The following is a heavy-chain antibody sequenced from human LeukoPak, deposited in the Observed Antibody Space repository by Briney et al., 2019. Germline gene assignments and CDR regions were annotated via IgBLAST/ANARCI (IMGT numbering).Heavy chain of an antibody. CDR3: ARDTSSYFDY. CDR1: GFAFSSNW. V-gene: IGHV3-74*01. D-gene: IGHD3-22*01. Sequence: PGGSLRLSCAASGFAFSSNWMHWVRQAPGKGLVWVAGIKSDGGTTNYADSVKGRFTISRDNAKNTLFLQMDSLRAEDTAVYFCARDTSSYFDYWGQGTLVTVSS. J-gene: IGHJ4*02. CDR2: IKSDGGTT.